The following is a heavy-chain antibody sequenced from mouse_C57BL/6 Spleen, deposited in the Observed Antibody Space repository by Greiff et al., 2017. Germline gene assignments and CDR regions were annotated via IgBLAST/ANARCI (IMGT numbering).Heavy chain of an antibody. V-gene: IGHV1-9*01. CDR2: ILPGSGST. CDR1: GYTFTGYW. Sequence: QVQLQQSGAELMKPGASVKLSCKATGYTFTGYWIEWVKQRPGHGLEWIGEILPGSGSTNYNEKFKGKATFTADTSSNTAYMQLSSLTTEDSAIYSFARREYYYGSRDPHFDYWGQGTTLTVSS. CDR3: ARREYYYGSRDPHFDY. J-gene: IGHJ2*01. D-gene: IGHD1-1*01.